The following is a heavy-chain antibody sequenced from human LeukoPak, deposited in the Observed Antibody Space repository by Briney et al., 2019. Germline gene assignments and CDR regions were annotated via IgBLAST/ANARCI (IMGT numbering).Heavy chain of an antibody. V-gene: IGHV1-18*01. CDR2: ISAYNGNT. D-gene: IGHD3-22*01. J-gene: IGHJ4*02. CDR3: ARNADHYDSSGYSEFDY. Sequence: ASVTVSCKASGYTFTSYGISWVRQAPGQGLEWMGWISAYNGNTNYAQKLQGRVTMTTDTSTSTAYMELRSLRSDDTAVYYCARNADHYDSSGYSEFDYWGQGTLVTVSS. CDR1: GYTFTSYG.